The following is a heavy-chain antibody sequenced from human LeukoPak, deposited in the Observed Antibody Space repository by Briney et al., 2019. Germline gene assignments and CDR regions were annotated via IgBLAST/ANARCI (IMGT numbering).Heavy chain of an antibody. D-gene: IGHD6-13*01. CDR1: GGSISSGGYY. V-gene: IGHV4-31*03. CDR2: IYYSGST. Sequence: PSQTLSITCTVSGGSISSGGYYWSWIRQHPGTCLEWIGYIYYSGSTYYNPSLKSRVTISADTSKNQFSLKLSSVTAADTAVYYCAREALVWGYYYYGMDVWGKGTTVTVSS. J-gene: IGHJ6*04. CDR3: AREALVWGYYYYGMDV.